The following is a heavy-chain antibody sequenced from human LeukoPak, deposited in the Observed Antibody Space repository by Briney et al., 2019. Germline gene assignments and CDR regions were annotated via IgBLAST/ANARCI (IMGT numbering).Heavy chain of an antibody. J-gene: IGHJ4*02. D-gene: IGHD3-22*01. CDR1: GFTVSSNY. CDR2: IYSGGST. Sequence: QPGGSLRLSCAASGFTVSSNYVSWVRQAPGKGLEWVSVIYSGGSTYYADSVKGRFTISRDNSKNTLYLQMNSLRAEDTAVYYCARASRYYYDSSGYYPDYWGQGTLVTVSS. CDR3: ARASRYYYDSSGYYPDY. V-gene: IGHV3-66*01.